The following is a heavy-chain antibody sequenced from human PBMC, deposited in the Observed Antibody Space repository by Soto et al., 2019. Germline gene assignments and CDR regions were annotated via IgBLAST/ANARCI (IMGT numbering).Heavy chain of an antibody. CDR1: CCSLRRGGFY. CDR3: ARSISP. V-gene: IGHV4-31*03. Sequence: PSGTPFLTLPFSCCSLRRGGFYWNWIRQHPGKGLEWIGYIYYSGSTYYNPSLKSRVTISVDTSKNQFSLKLSSVTAADTAVYYCARSISPWGQGTLVTVSS. CDR2: IYYSGST. D-gene: IGHD3-3*01. J-gene: IGHJ5*02.